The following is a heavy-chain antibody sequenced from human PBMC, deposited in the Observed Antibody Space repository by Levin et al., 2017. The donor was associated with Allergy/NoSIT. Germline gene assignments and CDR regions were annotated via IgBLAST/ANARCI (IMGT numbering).Heavy chain of an antibody. Sequence: SSETLSLTCTVSGGSISSYYWSWIRQPPGKGLEWIGCMYYSGNTKYNLSLKSRVTISLDTSKNQSSLKLSSVTAADTAVYYCARGRVILGDTNYYYGMDVWGQGTTVTVSS. CDR2: MYYSGNT. CDR3: ARGRVILGDTNYYYGMDV. D-gene: IGHD1-26*01. J-gene: IGHJ6*02. V-gene: IGHV4-59*01. CDR1: GGSISSYY.